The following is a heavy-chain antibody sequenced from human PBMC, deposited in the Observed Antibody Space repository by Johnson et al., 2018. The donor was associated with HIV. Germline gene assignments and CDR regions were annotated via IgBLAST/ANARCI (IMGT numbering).Heavy chain of an antibody. CDR3: ARDYRFRSFSSSPEAFDV. D-gene: IGHD2-2*01. Sequence: QVQLVESGGGVVQPGGSLRLSCAASGFTFSSYGMHWVRQAPGKGLEWVAVIAYDGSNRYYADSVKGRFTISRDNAKNTVYLQMNSLRGEDTAAYYCARDYRFRSFSSSPEAFDVWCQGTMVTVSS. CDR1: GFTFSSYG. V-gene: IGHV3-30*19. CDR2: IAYDGSNR. J-gene: IGHJ3*01.